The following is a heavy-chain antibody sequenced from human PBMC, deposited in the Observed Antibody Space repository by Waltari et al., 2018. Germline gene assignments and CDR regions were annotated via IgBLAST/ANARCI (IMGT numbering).Heavy chain of an antibody. D-gene: IGHD3-10*02. CDR1: GYMFRNFG. Sequence: QIQLVQSGGEVKKPGASVKVSCKASGYMFRNFGIFWVRQAPGQGLEFMGWNSAYNGNTNYPQPFQGRLTLTTDTSASTAYMELSSLTSDDTAVYYCARDRRDDNNSVRWLDPWGQGTLVTVSS. J-gene: IGHJ5*02. CDR3: ARDRRDDNNSVRWLDP. V-gene: IGHV1-18*01. CDR2: NSAYNGNT.